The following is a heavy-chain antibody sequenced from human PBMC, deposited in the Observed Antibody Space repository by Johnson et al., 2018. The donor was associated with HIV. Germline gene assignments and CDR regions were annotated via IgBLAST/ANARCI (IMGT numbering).Heavy chain of an antibody. CDR2: ISYDGSNK. CDR3: AKEGYSASFDI. Sequence: QMQLVESGGGLVQPGGSLRLSCAASVFTFSSYWMSWVRQAPGKGLEWVAVISYDGSNKYYTDSVKGRFTISRDNSKNTLYLQMNSLRAEDTAVYHCAKEGYSASFDIWGQGTMVTVSS. D-gene: IGHD2-21*01. V-gene: IGHV3-30*18. J-gene: IGHJ3*02. CDR1: VFTFSSYW.